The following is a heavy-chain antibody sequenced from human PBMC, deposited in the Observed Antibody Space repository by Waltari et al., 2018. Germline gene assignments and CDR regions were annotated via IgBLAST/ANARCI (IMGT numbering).Heavy chain of an antibody. Sequence: QVQLQESGPGIVKPSQTLSLTCSVSGGSISSGSFYWNWIRQPAGKGLEWIGHIHFNGVTSYIPALRSRVSISLDKSKKEVSLRLSSVTATDAAIYYCAMKSISSWYYGLDAWGQGTTVVVSS. V-gene: IGHV4-61*09. CDR1: GGSISSGSFY. CDR3: AMKSISSWYYGLDA. CDR2: IHFNGVT. D-gene: IGHD6-13*01. J-gene: IGHJ6*02.